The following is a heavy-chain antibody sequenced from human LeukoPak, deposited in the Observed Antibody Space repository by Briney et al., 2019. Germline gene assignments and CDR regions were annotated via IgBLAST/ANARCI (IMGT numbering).Heavy chain of an antibody. CDR2: IYSGGST. CDR3: ARVLEGIAAAGTDDAFDI. D-gene: IGHD6-13*01. Sequence: GGSLRLSWAASGFTVSSNYMSWVRQAPGKGLEWVSVIYSGGSTYYPDSVKGRFTVSRDNSKNTLYLQMNSLRAEDTAVYYCARVLEGIAAAGTDDAFDIWGQGTMVTVSS. V-gene: IGHV3-66*01. CDR1: GFTVSSNY. J-gene: IGHJ3*02.